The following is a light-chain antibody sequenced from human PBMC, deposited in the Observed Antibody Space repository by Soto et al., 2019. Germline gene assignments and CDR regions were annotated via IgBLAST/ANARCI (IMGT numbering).Light chain of an antibody. CDR3: QKYNDSPRT. V-gene: IGKV1-27*01. CDR1: QGISNY. J-gene: IGKJ3*01. CDR2: AAS. Sequence: DIEMTQSPSSLSASVGDRVTITCRASQGISNYLAWYQQKPGKVPKLLIYAASTLQSGVTSRFSGSGSGTDFTLTISSLQPDDVATYYCQKYNDSPRTFGPGTKVDIK.